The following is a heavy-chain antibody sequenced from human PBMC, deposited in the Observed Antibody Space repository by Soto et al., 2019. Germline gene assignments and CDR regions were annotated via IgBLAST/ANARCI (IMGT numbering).Heavy chain of an antibody. V-gene: IGHV4-34*01. CDR3: ARVARYCSSTSCRYYYYYYMDV. CDR1: GGSFXGYY. CDR2: INHSGST. Sequence: SETLSLTCSVYGGSFXGYYWSWIRQPPGKGLEWIGEINHSGSTNYNPSLKSRVTISVDTSKNQFSLKLSSVTAADTAVYYCARVARYCSSTSCRYYYYYYMDVWGKGTTVTVSS. D-gene: IGHD2-2*01. J-gene: IGHJ6*03.